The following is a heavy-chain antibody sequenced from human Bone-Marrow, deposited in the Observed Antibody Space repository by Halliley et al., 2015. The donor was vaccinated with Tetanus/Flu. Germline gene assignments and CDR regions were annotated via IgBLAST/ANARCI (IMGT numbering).Heavy chain of an antibody. V-gene: IGHV4-59*01. CDR1: GGSISSYY. CDR3: ARPSYDILTGYQWYFEL. D-gene: IGHD3-9*01. CDR2: IYSSGST. Sequence: TLSLTCTVSGGSISSYYWSWIRQSPGKGLEWIGYIYSSGSTNYNPSLESRVTISVDTSKNQFSLRLTSVTAADTAVYYCARPSYDILTGYQWYFELWGRGTLVTVSS. J-gene: IGHJ2*01.